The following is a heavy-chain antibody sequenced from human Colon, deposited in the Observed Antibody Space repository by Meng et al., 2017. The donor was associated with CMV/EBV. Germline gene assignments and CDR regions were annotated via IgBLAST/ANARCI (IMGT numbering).Heavy chain of an antibody. D-gene: IGHD6-13*01. V-gene: IGHV4-39*07. CDR1: GGSISSSSYY. CDR3: ARAAAAGEYYFDY. J-gene: IGHJ4*02. Sequence: HLQESAPGLVKPSETLSLTCTVSGGSISSSSYYWGWIRQPPGKGLEWIGSIYYSGSTYYNPSLKSRVTISVDTSKNQFSLKLSSVTAADTAVYYCARAAAAGEYYFDYWGQGTLVTVSS. CDR2: IYYSGST.